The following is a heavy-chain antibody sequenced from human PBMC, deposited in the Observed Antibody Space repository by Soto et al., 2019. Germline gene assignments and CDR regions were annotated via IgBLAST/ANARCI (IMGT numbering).Heavy chain of an antibody. CDR3: AKQDDRGALEI. Sequence: PGESLKIFCKISGKAFTSFWVVWVRQMPGRGLGWMGNIYPGDSDTRYTPPFQGQVTISADKSTNTAYLQWHSLQASDTALYYCAKQDDRGALEIWGQGTKVTVSS. V-gene: IGHV5-51*01. J-gene: IGHJ3*02. CDR1: GKAFTSFW. D-gene: IGHD3-22*01. CDR2: IYPGDSDT.